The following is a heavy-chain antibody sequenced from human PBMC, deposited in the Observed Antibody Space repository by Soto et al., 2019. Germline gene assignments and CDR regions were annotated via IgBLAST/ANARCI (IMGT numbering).Heavy chain of an antibody. CDR1: GFTFGIYP. CDR3: VKALRYFDWLPDFDY. D-gene: IGHD3-9*01. J-gene: IGHJ4*02. CDR2: ISSNGGST. V-gene: IGHV3-64D*06. Sequence: PVGSQRLSSSASGFTFGIYPMHLIRPSPGKGLEYVSAISSNGGSTYYADSVKGRFTISRDNSKNTLYLQMSSLRAEDTAVYYCVKALRYFDWLPDFDYWGQGTLVTVSS.